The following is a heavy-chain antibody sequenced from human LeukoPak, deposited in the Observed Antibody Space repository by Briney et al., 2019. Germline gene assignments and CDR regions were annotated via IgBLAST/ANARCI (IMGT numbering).Heavy chain of an antibody. Sequence: GGSLRLSCTASGFAFSAYWMHWVRQAPGKGLEWVSRINEDATTITYADSVKGRFIISRDNSKKSLYLQMNNLRAEDTAVYYCVRDLILVWTPGDDFDFWGQGTLVIVSS. CDR2: INEDATTI. CDR3: VRDLILVWTPGDDFDF. CDR1: GFAFSAYW. J-gene: IGHJ4*02. V-gene: IGHV3-74*01. D-gene: IGHD3-16*01.